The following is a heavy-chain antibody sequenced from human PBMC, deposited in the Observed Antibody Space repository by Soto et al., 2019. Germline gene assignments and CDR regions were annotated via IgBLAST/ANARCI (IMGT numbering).Heavy chain of an antibody. Sequence: GGSLRLSCAASGFTFSSYAMSWVRQAPGKGLEWVSAISGSGGSTYYADSVKGRFTISRDNSKNTLYLQMNSLRAEDTAVYYCAKDQSLPHKYSSSLYYFDYWGHGTLVTVSS. CDR2: ISGSGGST. CDR3: AKDQSLPHKYSSSLYYFDY. D-gene: IGHD6-13*01. V-gene: IGHV3-23*01. CDR1: GFTFSSYA. J-gene: IGHJ4*01.